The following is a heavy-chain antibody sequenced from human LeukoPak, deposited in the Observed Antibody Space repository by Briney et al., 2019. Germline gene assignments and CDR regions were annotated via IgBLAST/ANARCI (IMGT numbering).Heavy chain of an antibody. J-gene: IGHJ4*02. CDR2: IYHSGST. V-gene: IGHV4-4*02. D-gene: IGHD6-13*01. CDR3: ARETAAAAGPFDY. CDR1: GGSISSSNW. Sequence: SETLSLTCAVSGGSISSSNWWSWVRLPPGKGLEWIGEIYHSGSTNYNPSLKSRVTISVDKPKNQFSLKLSSVTAADTAVYYCARETAAAAGPFDYWGQGTLVTVSS.